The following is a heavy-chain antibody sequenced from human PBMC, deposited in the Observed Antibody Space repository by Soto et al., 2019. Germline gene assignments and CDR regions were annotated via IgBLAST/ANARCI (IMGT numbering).Heavy chain of an antibody. D-gene: IGHD5-18*01. CDR2: ISYDGSNK. J-gene: IGHJ4*02. CDR3: ARDSLDTAMVTGFDY. V-gene: IGHV3-30-3*01. Sequence: GGSLRLSCAASGFTFSSYAMHWVRQAPGKGLEWVAVISYDGSNKYYADSVKGRFTISRDNSKNTLYLQMNSLRAEDTAVYYCARDSLDTAMVTGFDYWGQGTLVTVSS. CDR1: GFTFSSYA.